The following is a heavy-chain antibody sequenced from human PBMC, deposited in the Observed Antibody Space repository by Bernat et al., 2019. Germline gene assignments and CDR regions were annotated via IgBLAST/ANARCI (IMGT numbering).Heavy chain of an antibody. CDR2: ISGDGGST. V-gene: IGHV3-43*02. D-gene: IGHD4-17*01. Sequence: EVQLVESGGGVVQPGGSLRLSCAASGFTFDDYVMHWVRQAPGKGLEWVSLISGDGGSTYYADSVKGRFTISRDNSKNSLYLQMNSLRTEDTALYYCASFTVTTGNFDYWGQGTLVTVSS. CDR3: ASFTVTTGNFDY. J-gene: IGHJ4*02. CDR1: GFTFDDYV.